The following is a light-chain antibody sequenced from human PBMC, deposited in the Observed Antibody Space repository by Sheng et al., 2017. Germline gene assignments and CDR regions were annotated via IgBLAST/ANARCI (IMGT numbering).Light chain of an antibody. V-gene: IGLV1-40*01. J-gene: IGLJ3*02. CDR3: QSYDRTLSWV. Sequence: QSVLTQPPSVSGAPGQRVTISCTGSSSNIGADYDVHWYHQVPGKAPKLVIYADNHRPSGVPDRFSASKSDTSAALAITGLQAEDEADYYCQSYDRTLSWVFGGGTKVTVL. CDR1: SSNIGADYD. CDR2: ADN.